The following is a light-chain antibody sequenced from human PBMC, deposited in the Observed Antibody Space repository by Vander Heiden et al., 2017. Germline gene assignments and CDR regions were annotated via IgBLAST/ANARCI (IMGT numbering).Light chain of an antibody. Sequence: SALTQPASVSGSPGQSITIPCRGTSSDVGAYNYVSWFQQHPDKAPKLIIYDVSIRPSGVSNRFSGSKSGNTASLTISGLLPEDEADYFCSSYTSTSTLYVFGTGTKVTVL. CDR2: DVS. J-gene: IGLJ1*01. CDR1: SSDVGAYNY. CDR3: SSYTSTSTLYV. V-gene: IGLV2-14*01.